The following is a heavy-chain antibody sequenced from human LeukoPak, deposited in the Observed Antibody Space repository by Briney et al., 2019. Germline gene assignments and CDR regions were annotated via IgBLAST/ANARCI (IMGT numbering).Heavy chain of an antibody. Sequence: GGSLRLPWAVSGFTFSTFDMDWVRQAPGKGLEWVSYLSSSSSIIYYADSVKGRFTISRDNARNSLYLQMNSLRDEDTAVYYCARDAGGYTPVYGFDIWGQGTMVTVSS. V-gene: IGHV3-48*02. CDR2: LSSSSSII. D-gene: IGHD3-16*02. CDR3: ARDAGGYTPVYGFDI. J-gene: IGHJ3*02. CDR1: GFTFSTFD.